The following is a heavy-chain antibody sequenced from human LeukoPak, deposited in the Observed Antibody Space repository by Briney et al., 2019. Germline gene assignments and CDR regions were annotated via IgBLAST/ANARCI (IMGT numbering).Heavy chain of an antibody. CDR1: GFTFNDAW. D-gene: IGHD3-22*01. CDR2: ISYDGSNK. J-gene: IGHJ4*02. V-gene: IGHV3-30*18. CDR3: AKDGYYYDSSGYSLR. Sequence: PGGSLRLSCAASGFTFNDAWMSWVRQAPGKGLEWVAVISYDGSNKYYADSVKGRFTISRDNSKNTLYLQMNSLRAEDTAVYYCAKDGYYYDSSGYSLRWGQGTLVTVSS.